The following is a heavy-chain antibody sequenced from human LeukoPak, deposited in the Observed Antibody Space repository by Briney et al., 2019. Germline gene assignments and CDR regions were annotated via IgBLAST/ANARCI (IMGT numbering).Heavy chain of an antibody. V-gene: IGHV1-18*01. CDR3: ARDRSASGHFDY. CDR2: ISAYNGNT. Sequence: ASVKVSCKASGYTFTNYGITWVQQAPGQGLEWMGWISAYNGNTNYAQKLQGRVTMTTDTSTSTAYMELRSLRSDDTAVYYCARDRSASGHFDYWGQGTLVTVSS. J-gene: IGHJ4*02. D-gene: IGHD1-14*01. CDR1: GYTFTNYG.